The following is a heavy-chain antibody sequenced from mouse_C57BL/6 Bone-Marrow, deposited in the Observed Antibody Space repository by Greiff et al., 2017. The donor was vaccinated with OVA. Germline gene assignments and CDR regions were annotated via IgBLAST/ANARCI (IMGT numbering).Heavy chain of an antibody. CDR1: GYAFSSYW. V-gene: IGHV1-80*01. CDR2: IYPGDGDT. Sequence: VQLQQSGAELVKPGASVKISCKASGYAFSSYWMNWVKQRPGKGLEWIGQIYPGDGDTNYNGKFKGKATLTADKSSSTAYMQLSSLTSEDSAVYFCAREGSNSYYFDYWGQGTTLTVSS. J-gene: IGHJ2*01. CDR3: AREGSNSYYFDY. D-gene: IGHD2-5*01.